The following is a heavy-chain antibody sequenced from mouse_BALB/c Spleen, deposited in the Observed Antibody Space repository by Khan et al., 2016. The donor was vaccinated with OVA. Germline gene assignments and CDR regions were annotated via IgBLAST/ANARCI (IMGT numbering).Heavy chain of an antibody. CDR2: INPKNGGT. CDR1: GYTFPEYT. D-gene: IGHD3-3*01. V-gene: IGHV1-18*01. J-gene: IGHJ4*01. Sequence: VQLKQSGPELVKPGASVKISCKTSGYTFPEYTVHWVKQSLGKSLDWIGVINPKNGGTAYNQKFKGKATLTVDKSSSTAYMEFRSPTSDDSAVYYCARDAGRYWGQGTSVTVAS. CDR3: ARDAGRY.